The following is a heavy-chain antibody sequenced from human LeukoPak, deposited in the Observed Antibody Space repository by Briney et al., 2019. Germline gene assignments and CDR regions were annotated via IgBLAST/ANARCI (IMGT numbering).Heavy chain of an antibody. CDR2: ISGGGSSR. Sequence: GGSLRLSCAASGFTFSSYAMSWVRQAPGKGLEWVSGISGGGSSRYYVDSVKGRFTISRDDSRNTLYLQMNSLRAEDTAVYYCARDPPLGSCSTISCPHLDYWGQGTLVTVSS. V-gene: IGHV3-23*01. J-gene: IGHJ4*02. CDR3: ARDPPLGSCSTISCPHLDY. CDR1: GFTFSSYA. D-gene: IGHD2-2*01.